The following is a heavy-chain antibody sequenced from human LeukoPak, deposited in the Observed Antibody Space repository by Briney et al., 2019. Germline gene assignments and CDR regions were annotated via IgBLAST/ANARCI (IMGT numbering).Heavy chain of an antibody. D-gene: IGHD3-10*01. Sequence: GGSLRLSCAASGFTFSSYAMSWVRQAPGQGLEWMGRIIPILGIANYAQKFQGRVTITANKSTSTAYMELSSLRSEDTAVYYCARSVDGSGSYYPTYGMDVWGQGTTVTVSS. CDR1: GFTFSSYA. J-gene: IGHJ6*02. CDR3: ARSVDGSGSYYPTYGMDV. V-gene: IGHV1-69*04. CDR2: IIPILGIA.